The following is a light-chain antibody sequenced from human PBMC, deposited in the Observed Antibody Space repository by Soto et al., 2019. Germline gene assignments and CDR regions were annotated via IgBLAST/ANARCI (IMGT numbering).Light chain of an antibody. CDR2: KAS. J-gene: IGKJ1*01. CDR3: QQYKSFLWA. V-gene: IGKV1-5*03. Sequence: DIQMTQSPSALSASVGDRVTITCRASQSINSWLAWYQQKPGQAPKLLIYKASSLESGVPSRFGGSGSGTEFTLTISSLQPDDFATYYCQQYKSFLWAFGQGTKVEIK. CDR1: QSINSW.